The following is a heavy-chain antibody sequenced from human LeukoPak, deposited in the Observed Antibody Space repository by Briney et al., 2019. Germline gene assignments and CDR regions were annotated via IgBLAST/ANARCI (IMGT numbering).Heavy chain of an antibody. CDR1: GFTFSNAW. J-gene: IGHJ4*02. Sequence: GSLRLSCAASGFTFSNAWMSWVRQAPGKGLEWVGRIKSKTDGGTTDYAAPVKGRFTISRDDSKNTLYLQMNSLKTEDTAVYYCTTDRTGDYYDSSGYYYYWGQGTLVTVSS. CDR2: IKSKTDGGTT. CDR3: TTDRTGDYYDSSGYYYY. V-gene: IGHV3-15*01. D-gene: IGHD3-22*01.